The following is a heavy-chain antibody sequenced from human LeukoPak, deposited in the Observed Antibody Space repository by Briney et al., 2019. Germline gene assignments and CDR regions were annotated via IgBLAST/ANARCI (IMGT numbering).Heavy chain of an antibody. Sequence: GGSLRLSCAASGFTFSSYSMNWVRQAPGKGLEWVSSISSSSSYIYYADSVKGRFTISRDNAKNSLYLQMNSLRAEDTAVYYCASRMTTFGGVIVIPIDAFDIWGQGTMVTVSS. V-gene: IGHV3-21*04. D-gene: IGHD3-16*02. CDR1: GFTFSSYS. CDR2: ISSSSSYI. CDR3: ASRMTTFGGVIVIPIDAFDI. J-gene: IGHJ3*02.